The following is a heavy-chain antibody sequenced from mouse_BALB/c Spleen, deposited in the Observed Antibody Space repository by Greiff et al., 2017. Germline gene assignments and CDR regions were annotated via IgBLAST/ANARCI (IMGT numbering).Heavy chain of an antibody. D-gene: IGHD1-1*01. CDR3: ARDHYGSSPRYFDV. Sequence: QVHVKQSGPELVKPGASVKMSCKASGYTFTDYVISWVKQRTGQGLEWIGEIYPGSGSTYYNEKFKGKATLTADKSSNTAYMQLSSLTSEDSAVYFCARDHYGSSPRYFDVWGAGTTVTVSS. CDR2: IYPGSGST. CDR1: GYTFTDYV. J-gene: IGHJ1*01. V-gene: IGHV1-77*01.